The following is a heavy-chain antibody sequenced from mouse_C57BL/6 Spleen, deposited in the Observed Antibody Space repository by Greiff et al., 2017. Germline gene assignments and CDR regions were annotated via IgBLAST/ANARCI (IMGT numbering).Heavy chain of an antibody. Sequence: QVHVKQSGAELVRPGSSVKLSCKASGYTFTSYWMHWVKQRPIQGLEWIGNIDPSDSETHYNQKFKDKATLTVDKSSSTAYMQLSSLTSEDSAVYDCTRSDYYGSSYAMDYWGQGTSVTVSS. CDR3: TRSDYYGSSYAMDY. J-gene: IGHJ4*01. V-gene: IGHV1-52*01. D-gene: IGHD1-1*01. CDR2: IDPSDSET. CDR1: GYTFTSYW.